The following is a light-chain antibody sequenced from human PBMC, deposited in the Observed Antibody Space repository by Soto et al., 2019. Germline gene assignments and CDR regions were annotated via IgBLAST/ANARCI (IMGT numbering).Light chain of an antibody. V-gene: IGLV2-14*01. CDR3: SYYTSSRTLYVV. CDR2: DVS. Sequence: QSALTQPASVSGSPGQSITISCTGTSSDVGGYNYVSWYQQHPGKAPKIMIYDVSNRPSGVSNRFSGSKSGNTASLTISGLQAEDEADYYCSYYTSSRTLYVVFGGGNKLTVL. J-gene: IGLJ2*01. CDR1: SSDVGGYNY.